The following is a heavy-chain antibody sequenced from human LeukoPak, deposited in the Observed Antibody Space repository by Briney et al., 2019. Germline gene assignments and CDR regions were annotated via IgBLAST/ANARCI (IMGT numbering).Heavy chain of an antibody. V-gene: IGHV1-2*02. CDR2: INPNSGGT. CDR1: GYTFTGYY. Sequence: ASVKVSCKASGYTFTGYYMHWVRQAPGQGLEWMGWINPNSGGTNYAQKFQGRVTMTRDTSISTAYMELSRLRSDDTAVYYCARAGYSGYKHSYYYYYMDVWGKGTTVTVSS. CDR3: ARAGYSGYKHSYYYYYMDV. J-gene: IGHJ6*03. D-gene: IGHD5-12*01.